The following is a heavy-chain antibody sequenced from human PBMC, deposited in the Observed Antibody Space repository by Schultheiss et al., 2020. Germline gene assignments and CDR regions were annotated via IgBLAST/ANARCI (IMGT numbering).Heavy chain of an antibody. J-gene: IGHJ4*02. Sequence: SETLSLTCTVSGGSISSSSYYWGWIRQHPGKGLEWIGYIYYSGSTYYNPSLKSRVTISVDTSKNQFSLKLSSVTAADTAVYYCARPGYCSGGSCYDPCLNDYWGQGTLGTVSS. V-gene: IGHV4-31*03. CDR3: ARPGYCSGGSCYDPCLNDY. D-gene: IGHD2-15*01. CDR1: GGSISSSSYY. CDR2: IYYSGST.